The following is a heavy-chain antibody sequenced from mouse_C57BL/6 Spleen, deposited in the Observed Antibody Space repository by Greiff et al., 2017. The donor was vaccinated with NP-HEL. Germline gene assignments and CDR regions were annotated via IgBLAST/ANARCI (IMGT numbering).Heavy chain of an antibody. CDR3: ARGGLVDY. Sequence: EVKLMESGGGLVKPGGSLKLSCAASGFTFSDYGMHWVCQAPEKGLEWVAYISSGSSTIYYADTVKGRFTISRDNAKNTLFLQMTSLRSEDTAMYYCARGGLVDYWGQGTTLTVSS. J-gene: IGHJ2*01. CDR2: ISSGSSTI. D-gene: IGHD2-13*01. V-gene: IGHV5-17*01. CDR1: GFTFSDYG.